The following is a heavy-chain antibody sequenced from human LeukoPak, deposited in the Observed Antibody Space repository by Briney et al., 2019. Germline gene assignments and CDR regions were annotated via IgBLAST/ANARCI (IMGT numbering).Heavy chain of an antibody. J-gene: IGHJ4*02. D-gene: IGHD3-9*01. Sequence: RAGGSLRLSCAASGFAFSNAWMSWVRQAPGKGLEWVSVIYSGGSTYYADSVKGRFTISRDNSKNTLYLQMNSLRAEDTAVYYCARSTRYFEDYWGQGTLVTVSS. CDR1: GFAFSNAW. CDR2: IYSGGST. V-gene: IGHV3-66*01. CDR3: ARSTRYFEDY.